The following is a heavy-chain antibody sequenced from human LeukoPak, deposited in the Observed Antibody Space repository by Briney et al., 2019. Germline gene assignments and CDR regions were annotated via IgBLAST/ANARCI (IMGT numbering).Heavy chain of an antibody. D-gene: IGHD1-26*01. J-gene: IGHJ4*02. V-gene: IGHV3-23*01. CDR2: ISGSGGST. CDR3: AKDRNLVGATPLG. CDR1: GFTFSSYA. Sequence: GGSLRLSCAASGFTFSSYAMSWVRQAPGKGLEWVSAISGSGGSTYYADSVKGRFTISRDNSKNTLYPQMNSLRAEDTAVYYCAKDRNLVGATPLGWGQGTLVTVSS.